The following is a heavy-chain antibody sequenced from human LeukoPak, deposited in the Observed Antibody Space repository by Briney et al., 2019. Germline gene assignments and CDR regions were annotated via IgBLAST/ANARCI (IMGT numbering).Heavy chain of an antibody. CDR1: GGSISSYY. D-gene: IGHD2-2*01. CDR2: IYYSGSA. V-gene: IGHV4-59*01. CDR3: ARVQVVPAAISPSGYYYYGMDV. Sequence: PSETLSLTCTVSGGSISSYYWSWIRQPPEKGLEWIGYIYYSGSANYNPSLKSRVTISVDTSKNQFSLKLSSVTAADTAVYYCARVQVVPAAISPSGYYYYGMDVWGKGTTVTVSS. J-gene: IGHJ6*04.